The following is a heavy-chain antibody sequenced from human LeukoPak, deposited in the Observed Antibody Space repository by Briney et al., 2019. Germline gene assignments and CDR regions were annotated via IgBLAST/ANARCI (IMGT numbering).Heavy chain of an antibody. J-gene: IGHJ5*02. CDR3: ARDYGDNYDILTSTNNWFDP. Sequence: ASVTVSCKASGYTFTSYGISWVRQAPGQGLEWMGWVSAYNGNTNYAQKLQGRVTMTTDTSTSTAYMELSSLRSEDTAVYYCARDYGDNYDILTSTNNWFDPWGQGTLVTVSS. CDR1: GYTFTSYG. CDR2: VSAYNGNT. D-gene: IGHD3-9*01. V-gene: IGHV1-18*01.